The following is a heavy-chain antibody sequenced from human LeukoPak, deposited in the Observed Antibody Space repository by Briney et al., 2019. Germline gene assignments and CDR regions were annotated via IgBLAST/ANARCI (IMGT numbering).Heavy chain of an antibody. CDR1: GGSFSGYY. V-gene: IGHV4-34*01. J-gene: IGHJ4*02. CDR2: INHSGST. CDR3: ARPYDDYGGFDY. Sequence: SETLSPTCAVYGGSFSGYYWSWIRQPPGKGLEWIGEINHSGSTNYNPSLKSRVTISVDTSKNQFSLKLSSVTAADTAVYYCARPYDDYGGFDYWGQGTLVTVSS. D-gene: IGHD4-17*01.